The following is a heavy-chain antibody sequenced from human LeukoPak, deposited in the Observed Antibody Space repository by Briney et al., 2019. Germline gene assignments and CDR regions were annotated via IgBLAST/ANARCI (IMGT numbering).Heavy chain of an antibody. J-gene: IGHJ4*02. V-gene: IGHV1-24*01. Sequence: GASVKVSCKVSGYTLTELSMHWVRQPPGKGLEWMGGFDPEDGETIYAQKFQGRVTMTEDTSTDTAYMELSSLRSEDTAVYYCATDPGDGYNYRYWGQGTLVTVSS. CDR1: GYTLTELS. CDR3: ATDPGDGYNYRY. D-gene: IGHD5-24*01. CDR2: FDPEDGET.